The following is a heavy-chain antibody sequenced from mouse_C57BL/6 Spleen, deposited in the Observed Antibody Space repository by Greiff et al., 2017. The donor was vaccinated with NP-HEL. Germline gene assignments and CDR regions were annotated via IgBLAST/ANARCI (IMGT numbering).Heavy chain of an antibody. CDR3: ARDGYYVRLAY. J-gene: IGHJ3*01. CDR1: GYTFTGYW. Sequence: QVQLQQSGAELMKPRASVKLSCKATGYTFTGYWIEWVKQRPGHGLEWIGGILPGSGSTNYNEEFKGKATFTADTSSNTAYMQLRSLTTEDSAIYYCARDGYYVRLAYWGQGTLVTVSA. V-gene: IGHV1-9*01. D-gene: IGHD2-3*01. CDR2: ILPGSGST.